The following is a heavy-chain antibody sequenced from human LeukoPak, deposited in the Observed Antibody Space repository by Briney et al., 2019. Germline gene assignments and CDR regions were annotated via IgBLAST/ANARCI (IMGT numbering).Heavy chain of an antibody. CDR3: ARSTGSGWYVYYYYYYGMDV. Sequence: ASVKVSCKASGYTFTSYGISWVRRAPGQGLEWMGWISAYNGNTNYAQKLQGRVTMTTDTSTSTAYMELRSLRSDDTAVYYCARSTGSGWYVYYYYYYGMDVWGQGTTVTVSS. V-gene: IGHV1-18*01. CDR2: ISAYNGNT. J-gene: IGHJ6*02. D-gene: IGHD6-19*01. CDR1: GYTFTSYG.